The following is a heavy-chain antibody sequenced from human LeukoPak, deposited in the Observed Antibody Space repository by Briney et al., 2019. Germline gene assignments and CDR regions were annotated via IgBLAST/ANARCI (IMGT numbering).Heavy chain of an antibody. J-gene: IGHJ4*02. Sequence: QPGGSLRLSCAASGFTFSSYAMSWVRQAPGKGLEWVSAISGSGGSTYYADSVKGRFTISRDNSKNTLYLQMNSLRAEDTAVYYCAKDHRQWLVRGGADYWSQGTLVTVSS. D-gene: IGHD6-19*01. CDR1: GFTFSSYA. V-gene: IGHV3-23*01. CDR3: AKDHRQWLVRGGADY. CDR2: ISGSGGST.